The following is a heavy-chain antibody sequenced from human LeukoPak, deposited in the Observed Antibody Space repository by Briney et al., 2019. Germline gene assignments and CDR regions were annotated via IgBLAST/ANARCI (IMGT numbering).Heavy chain of an antibody. J-gene: IGHJ4*02. D-gene: IGHD2-2*01. Sequence: GGSLRLSCAASGFTFSSYAMSWVRQAPGKGLEWVANIKQDGSEKYYVDSVKGRFTISRDNAKNSLYLQMNSLRAEDTAVYYCARGRSWILPWGQGTLVTVSS. CDR3: ARGRSWILP. CDR2: IKQDGSEK. CDR1: GFTFSSYA. V-gene: IGHV3-7*01.